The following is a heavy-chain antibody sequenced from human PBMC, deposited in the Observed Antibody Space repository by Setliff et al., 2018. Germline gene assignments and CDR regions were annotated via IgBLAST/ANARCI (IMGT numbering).Heavy chain of an antibody. CDR3: SRGPSKVQFDT. D-gene: IGHD4-4*01. V-gene: IGHV4-39*01. Sequence: SETLSLTCTVSGGPINSDRYYWGWIRQSPGKGLEWIGTMYYSGKTFYMPSLQSRVTISADTSTNQLSLKLSSVTAADTAVYYCSRGPSKVQFDTWGRGIPVTVSS. CDR2: MYYSGKT. CDR1: GGPINSDRYY. J-gene: IGHJ5*02.